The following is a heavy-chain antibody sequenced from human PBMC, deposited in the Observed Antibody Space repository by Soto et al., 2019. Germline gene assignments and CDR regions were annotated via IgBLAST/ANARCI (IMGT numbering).Heavy chain of an antibody. CDR2: ISSSGSTI. CDR3: ASEIVATIKETKLDY. CDR1: GFTFSDYY. J-gene: IGHJ4*02. Sequence: QVQLVESGGGLVKPGGSLRLSCAASGFTFSDYYMSWIRQAPGKGLELVSYISSSGSTIYYADSVKGRFTISRDNAKNSLYLQMNSLRAEDTAVYYCASEIVATIKETKLDYWGQGTLVTVSS. D-gene: IGHD5-12*01. V-gene: IGHV3-11*01.